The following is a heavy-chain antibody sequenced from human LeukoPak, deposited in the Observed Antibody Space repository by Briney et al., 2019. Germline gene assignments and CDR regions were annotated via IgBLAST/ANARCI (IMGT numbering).Heavy chain of an antibody. CDR3: AGREFYGDYVDDY. CDR1: GYSISSGYY. Sequence: PSETLSLTCTVSGYSISSGYYWGWIRQPPGKGLEWIGSIYHSGSTNYNPSLKSRVTISVDKSKNQFSLKLSSVIAADTAVYYCAGREFYGDYVDDYWGQGTLVTVSS. V-gene: IGHV4-38-2*02. D-gene: IGHD4-17*01. J-gene: IGHJ4*02. CDR2: IYHSGST.